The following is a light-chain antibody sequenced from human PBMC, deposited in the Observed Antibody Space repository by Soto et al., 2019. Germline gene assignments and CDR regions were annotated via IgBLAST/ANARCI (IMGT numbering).Light chain of an antibody. J-gene: IGKJ1*01. Sequence: EIVLTQSPGTLSLSPGESATLSCSSSQSVSSSYLAWYQQKPRQAPRLLIYGASSRATGIPDRFSGSGAGTDFTLTISRLEPEDFAVYYCQQYGSSSAWTFGQGTKV. V-gene: IGKV3-20*01. CDR2: GAS. CDR1: QSVSSSY. CDR3: QQYGSSSAWT.